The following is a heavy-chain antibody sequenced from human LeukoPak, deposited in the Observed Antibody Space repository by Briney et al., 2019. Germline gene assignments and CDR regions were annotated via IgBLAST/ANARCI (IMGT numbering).Heavy chain of an antibody. CDR2: VDPEDGET. V-gene: IGHV1-69-2*01. Sequence: GATVKTSCKVSGYTFTDYYMHWVQQVPGKGLEWMGLVDPEDGETIYTEKFQGRVTITADTSIDTAYMELSSLRSEDTAVYYCATVLAVAGAGYFHHWGQGTLVTVSS. D-gene: IGHD6-19*01. J-gene: IGHJ1*01. CDR1: GYTFTDYY. CDR3: ATVLAVAGAGYFHH.